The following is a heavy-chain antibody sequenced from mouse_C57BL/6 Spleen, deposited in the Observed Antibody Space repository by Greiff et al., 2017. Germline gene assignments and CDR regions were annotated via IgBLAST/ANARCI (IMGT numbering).Heavy chain of an antibody. V-gene: IGHV1-18*01. CDR3: ARGEGRLRRWYFDV. J-gene: IGHJ1*03. CDR2: INPNNGGT. CDR1: GYTFTDYN. Sequence: VQLQQSGPELVKPGASVKIPCKASGYTFTDYNMDWVKLRHGKSIEWIGDINPNNGGTIYNQKFKGKATLTVDKSSSTAYMELRSLTSEDTAVYYCARGEGRLRRWYFDVWGTGTTVTVSS. D-gene: IGHD2-4*01.